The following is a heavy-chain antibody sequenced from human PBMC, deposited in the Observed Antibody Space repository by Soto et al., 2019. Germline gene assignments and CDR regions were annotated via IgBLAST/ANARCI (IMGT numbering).Heavy chain of an antibody. CDR3: ARLYSNYVNYYYMDV. CDR2: IYPGDSDT. J-gene: IGHJ6*03. Sequence: PGESLKISCKGSGYSFTSYWIGWVRQMPGKGLEWMGIIYPGDSDTRYSPSFQGQVTISADKSISTAYLQWSSLKASDTAMYYCARLYSNYVNYYYMDVWGKGTTVTVSS. D-gene: IGHD4-4*01. CDR1: GYSFTSYW. V-gene: IGHV5-51*01.